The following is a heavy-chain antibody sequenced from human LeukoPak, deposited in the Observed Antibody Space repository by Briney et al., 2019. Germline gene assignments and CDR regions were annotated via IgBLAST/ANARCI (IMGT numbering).Heavy chain of an antibody. CDR3: ARDVAPYYYYYYMDV. CDR2: INPNSGGT. Sequence: ASVKVSCKASGYTFTGYYMHWVRQAPGQGLEWMGSINPNSGGTNYAQKFQGRVTMTRDTSISTAYMELSRLRSDDTAVYYCARDVAPYYYYYYMDVWGKGTTVTVSS. V-gene: IGHV1-2*02. J-gene: IGHJ6*03. CDR1: GYTFTGYY.